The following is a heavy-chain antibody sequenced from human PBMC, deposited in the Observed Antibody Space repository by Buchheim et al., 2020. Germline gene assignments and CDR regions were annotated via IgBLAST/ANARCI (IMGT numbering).Heavy chain of an antibody. J-gene: IGHJ5*02. V-gene: IGHV3-23*01. D-gene: IGHD4-17*01. Sequence: EVQLLESGGGLVQPGGSLRLSCAASGFTFNSCAMSWVRQAPGKGLEWVSTISGGGGSTYYAESVKGRFTISRDNSKDTLNLQMSSLRAEDTAVYYCAKDGSYGDYVPHNWFDPWGQGTL. CDR3: AKDGSYGDYVPHNWFDP. CDR2: ISGGGGST. CDR1: GFTFNSCA.